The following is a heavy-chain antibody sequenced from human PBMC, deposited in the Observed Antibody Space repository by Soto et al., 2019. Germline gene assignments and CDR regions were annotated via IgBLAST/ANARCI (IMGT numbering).Heavy chain of an antibody. Sequence: SETLSLTCTVSGGSISSYYWSWIRQPPGKGLEWIGYIYYSGSTNYNPSLKSRVTISVDTSKNQFSLKLSSVTAADTAVYYCARHPNDYDILTGPFDYWGQGTLVTVSS. CDR3: ARHPNDYDILTGPFDY. CDR1: GGSISSYY. CDR2: IYYSGST. D-gene: IGHD3-9*01. V-gene: IGHV4-59*01. J-gene: IGHJ4*02.